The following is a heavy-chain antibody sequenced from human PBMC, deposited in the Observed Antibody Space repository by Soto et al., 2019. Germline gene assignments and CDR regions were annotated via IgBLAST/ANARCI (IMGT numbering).Heavy chain of an antibody. Sequence: VSGKVSCKASGDTFSTYGISWVRQAPGQGLEWMGWISAYTGNTNYAQKLQGRVTMTTDTSTRTAYMELRSLRSDDTAVYYCARAPYYDSSGYYFDYWGQGTLVTVSS. V-gene: IGHV1-18*01. CDR1: GDTFSTYG. CDR3: ARAPYYDSSGYYFDY. J-gene: IGHJ4*02. CDR2: ISAYTGNT. D-gene: IGHD3-22*01.